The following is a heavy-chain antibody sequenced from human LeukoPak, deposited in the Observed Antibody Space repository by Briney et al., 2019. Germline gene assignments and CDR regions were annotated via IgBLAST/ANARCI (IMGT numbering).Heavy chain of an antibody. D-gene: IGHD6-19*01. Sequence: GGSLRLSCAASGFTFSNYGMHWVRQAPGKGLEWVAVISYDESSKYYADSVKGRFTISRDNSKNTLYLQMNSLRAEDTAVYYCAKDQRYSSGWSADYWGQGTLVTVSS. CDR1: GFTFSNYG. CDR3: AKDQRYSSGWSADY. CDR2: ISYDESSK. J-gene: IGHJ4*02. V-gene: IGHV3-30*18.